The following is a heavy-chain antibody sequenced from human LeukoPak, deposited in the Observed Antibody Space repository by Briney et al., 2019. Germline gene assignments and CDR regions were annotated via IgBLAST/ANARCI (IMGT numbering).Heavy chain of an antibody. CDR2: ISRSGSTK. Sequence: GGSLRLSCAASGFTFSDYNMRWIRQAPGKGLEWGSSISRSGSTKYYADSVKGRFTISRDNAKNSLYLQMNSLRAEDTAVYYCAREDCTNGVCYFGSDYWGQGTLVTVSS. CDR1: GFTFSDYN. V-gene: IGHV3-11*04. J-gene: IGHJ4*02. CDR3: AREDCTNGVCYFGSDY. D-gene: IGHD2-8*01.